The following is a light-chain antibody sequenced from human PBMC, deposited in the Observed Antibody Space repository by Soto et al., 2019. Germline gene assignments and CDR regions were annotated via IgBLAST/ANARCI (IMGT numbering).Light chain of an antibody. CDR3: QQYNSYPIS. CDR1: QDIRNY. CDR2: GGS. J-gene: IGKJ5*01. V-gene: IGKV1-16*02. Sequence: DIQMTQSPSSLSASVGDRVTITCRASQDIRNYLAWFQQKPGKAPKSLIYGGSTLQSGVPSKFSGSGSGTDFTLTISSLQPEDVATYYYQQYNSYPISFGQGTRLEIE.